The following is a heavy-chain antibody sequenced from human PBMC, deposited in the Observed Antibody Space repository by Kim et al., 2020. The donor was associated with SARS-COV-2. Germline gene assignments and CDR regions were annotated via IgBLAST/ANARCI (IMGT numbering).Heavy chain of an antibody. V-gene: IGHV6-1*01. CDR2: TYYRSRWDN. D-gene: IGHD2-8*02. CDR3: VHQGDDTGGHEL. J-gene: IGHJ4*02. Sequence: SQTLSLTCAISGDSVSSDRAAWNWIRQSPSRGLEWLGRTYYRSRWDNEYGLSVKGRITINPDTSRNRFSLQLNSVTPEDTAVYYCVHQGDDTGGHELWGLGTLVTVSS. CDR1: GDSVSSDRAA.